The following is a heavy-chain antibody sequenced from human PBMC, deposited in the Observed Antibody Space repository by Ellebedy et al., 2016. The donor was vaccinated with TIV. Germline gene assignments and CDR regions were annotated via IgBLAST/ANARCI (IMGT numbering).Heavy chain of an antibody. CDR2: VNQDGSQK. Sequence: GESLKISCAASGFSFSSYWMSWVRQAPGKGLEWVANVNQDGSQKYYVDSVKGRFTMSRDNAKNSLSLQMNSLTVEDTAVYYCATDGSYGDYRSPTHAFVMWGRGTLVTVSS. J-gene: IGHJ3*02. V-gene: IGHV3-7*01. CDR3: ATDGSYGDYRSPTHAFVM. CDR1: GFSFSSYW. D-gene: IGHD3-16*01.